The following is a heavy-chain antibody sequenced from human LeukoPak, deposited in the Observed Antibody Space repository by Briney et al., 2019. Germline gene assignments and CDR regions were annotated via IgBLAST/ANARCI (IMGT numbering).Heavy chain of an antibody. CDR3: ARVLPGAIAFDI. CDR2: ISAYNGNT. D-gene: IGHD1-26*01. Sequence: GASVKVSCKTSGYRFTSYAINWVRQAPGQGLEWMGWISAYNGNTNYAQKLQGRVTMTTDTSTSTAYMELRSLRSDDTAVYYCARVLPGAIAFDIWGQGTMVTVSS. CDR1: GYRFTSYA. J-gene: IGHJ3*02. V-gene: IGHV1-18*01.